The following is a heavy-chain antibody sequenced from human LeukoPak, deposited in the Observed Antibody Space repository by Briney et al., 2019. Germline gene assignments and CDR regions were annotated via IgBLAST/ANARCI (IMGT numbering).Heavy chain of an antibody. CDR1: GFTFSSYE. V-gene: IGHV3-48*03. D-gene: IGHD2-2*01. J-gene: IGHJ4*02. CDR3: ARDSRGYCSSTSGPDRRFDY. Sequence: PGGSLRLSCAASGFTFSSYEMNWVRQAPGKGLEWVSYISSSGSTIYYADSVKGRFTISRDNAKNSLYLQMNSLRAEDTAVYYCARDSRGYCSSTSGPDRRFDYWGQGTLVTVSS. CDR2: ISSSGSTI.